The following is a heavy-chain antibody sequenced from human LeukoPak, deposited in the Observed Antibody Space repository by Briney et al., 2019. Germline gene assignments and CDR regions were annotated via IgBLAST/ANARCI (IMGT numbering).Heavy chain of an antibody. D-gene: IGHD6-19*01. CDR2: IYHSGST. Sequence: SETLSLTCSVSGYSISSGYYWGWIRQPPGKGLEWIGSIYHSGSTYYNPSLKSRVTISVGTSKNQFSLKLSSVTAADTAVYYCASGSSRGAIDYWGQGTLVTVSS. CDR1: GYSISSGYY. CDR3: ASGSSRGAIDY. J-gene: IGHJ4*02. V-gene: IGHV4-38-2*02.